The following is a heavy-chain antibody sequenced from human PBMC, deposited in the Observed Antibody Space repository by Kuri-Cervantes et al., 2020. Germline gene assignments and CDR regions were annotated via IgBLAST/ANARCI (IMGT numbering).Heavy chain of an antibody. D-gene: IGHD6-13*01. Sequence: SVKVSCKASGYNFTSYDINWVRQATGQGLEWMGWMNPNSGNTGYAQKSQGRVTMTRNTSISKAYMELSSLRSEDTAVYYCARGPPAAAGTLNYWVQGTLVTDSS. CDR2: MNPNSGNT. CDR1: GYNFTSYD. V-gene: IGHV1-8*01. J-gene: IGHJ4*02. CDR3: ARGPPAAAGTLNY.